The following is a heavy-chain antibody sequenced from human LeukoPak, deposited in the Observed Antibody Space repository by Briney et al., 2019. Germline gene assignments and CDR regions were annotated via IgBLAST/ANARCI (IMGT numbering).Heavy chain of an antibody. CDR3: ARDRVGSGWPRPWYFEF. V-gene: IGHV1-2*02. J-gene: IGHJ4*02. CDR2: MNPNTGAT. D-gene: IGHD6-19*01. Sequence: GASVKVCCKPSGYTFTGYCLHWVRQAPGQALERMGWMNPNTGATIYAQKFQGRVTMSRDTSISTAYMELTSLRSDDTAVYYCARDRVGSGWPRPWYFEFWGQGTLVAVSS. CDR1: GYTFTGYC.